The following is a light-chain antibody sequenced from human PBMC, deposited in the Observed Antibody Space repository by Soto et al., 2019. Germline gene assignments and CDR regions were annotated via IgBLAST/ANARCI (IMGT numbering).Light chain of an antibody. V-gene: IGKV1-9*01. CDR1: QGIDSY. CDR2: ETS. J-gene: IGKJ4*01. Sequence: IQMTRSTSTLSASVGYRVTITCLASQGIDSYLAWYQQRPGKVPQLLIYETSILQSGVSSRFSGSGSGTDFTLTISSLQAEDFATYYCQQTRSYPSTLGGGTKVDI. CDR3: QQTRSYPST.